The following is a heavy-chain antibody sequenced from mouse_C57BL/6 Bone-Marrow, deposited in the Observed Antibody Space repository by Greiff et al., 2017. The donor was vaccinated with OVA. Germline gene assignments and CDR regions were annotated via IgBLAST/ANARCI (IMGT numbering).Heavy chain of an antibody. CDR3: ARERGYAMDY. J-gene: IGHJ4*01. V-gene: IGHV1-64*01. CDR1: GYTFTSYW. CDR2: IHPNSGST. Sequence: VQLQQPGAELVKPGASVKLSCKASGYTFTSYWMHWVKQSPGQGLEWIGMIHPNSGSTNYNEKFKSKATLTVDKSSSTAYMQLSSLTSEDSAVYYCARERGYAMDYWGQGTSVTVSS.